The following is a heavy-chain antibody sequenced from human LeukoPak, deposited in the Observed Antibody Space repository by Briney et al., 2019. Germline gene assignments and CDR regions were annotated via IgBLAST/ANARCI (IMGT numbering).Heavy chain of an antibody. Sequence: GGSLRLSCAASGFIFSDYGMHWVRQAPGKGLEWLAVISYDGSNKYYADSVKGRFAISRDNSKYTLYLQMSSLRAEDTAVYYCAKDNYDSSGYPDYWGQGTLVTVSS. D-gene: IGHD3-22*01. CDR1: GFIFSDYG. V-gene: IGHV3-30*18. CDR3: AKDNYDSSGYPDY. J-gene: IGHJ4*02. CDR2: ISYDGSNK.